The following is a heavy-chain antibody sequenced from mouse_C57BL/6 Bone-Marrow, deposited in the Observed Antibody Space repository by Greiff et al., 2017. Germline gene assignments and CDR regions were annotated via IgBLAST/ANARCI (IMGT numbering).Heavy chain of an antibody. CDR3: ARRVGPYYYAMGY. CDR2: INPSSGYT. V-gene: IGHV1-4*01. D-gene: IGHD4-1*01. Sequence: VMLVESGAELARPGASVKMSCKASGYTFTSYTMHWVKQRPGQGLEWIGYINPSSGYTKYNQKFKDKATLTADKSSSTAYMQLSSLTSEDSAVYYCARRVGPYYYAMGYWGQGTSVTVSS. J-gene: IGHJ4*01. CDR1: GYTFTSYT.